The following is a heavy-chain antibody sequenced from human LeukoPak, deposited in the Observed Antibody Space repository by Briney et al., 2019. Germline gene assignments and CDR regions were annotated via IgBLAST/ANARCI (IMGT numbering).Heavy chain of an antibody. CDR1: GFTFNSYA. J-gene: IGHJ6*02. CDR3: AKILERELQYYYYGMDV. D-gene: IGHD5-24*01. CDR2: ISTTGDRT. Sequence: TGGSLRLSCAAAGFTFNSYAMIWVRQAPGKGLESISSISTTGDRTYYADSVKGRFAISRDNSKNTLYLQMNCLRAEDTAVYYCAKILERELQYYYYGMDVWGQGTSVTVSS. V-gene: IGHV3-23*01.